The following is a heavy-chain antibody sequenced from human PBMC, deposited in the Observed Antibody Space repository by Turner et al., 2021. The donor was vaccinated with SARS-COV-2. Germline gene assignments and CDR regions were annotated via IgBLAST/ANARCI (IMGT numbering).Heavy chain of an antibody. V-gene: IGHV3-53*01. Sequence: EVKLVESGGGWIQPGGSLRLSCAASGVTVSSNDMSWVRQAPGKWLGWVSVIYSGCSPYYADSVKGRFTISRDNSKNTLYLQMNSLRAEDTAVYYCTRDLMEVGGMDVWGQGTTVTVSS. CDR3: TRDLMEVGGMDV. D-gene: IGHD3-3*01. CDR2: IYSGCSP. CDR1: GVTVSSND. J-gene: IGHJ6*02.